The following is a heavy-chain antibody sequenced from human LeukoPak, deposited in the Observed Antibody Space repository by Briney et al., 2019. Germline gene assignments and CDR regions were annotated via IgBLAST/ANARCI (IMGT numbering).Heavy chain of an antibody. Sequence: PGGSLRLSCAASGFTFSSYAMHWVRQAPGKGLEWVAVISYDGSNKYYADSVKGRFTISRDNSKSTLYLQMNSLRAEDTAVYYCARVGSSYDYYYGMDVWGQGTTVTVSS. J-gene: IGHJ6*02. CDR1: GFTFSSYA. V-gene: IGHV3-30-3*01. CDR2: ISYDGSNK. D-gene: IGHD6-13*01. CDR3: ARVGSSYDYYYGMDV.